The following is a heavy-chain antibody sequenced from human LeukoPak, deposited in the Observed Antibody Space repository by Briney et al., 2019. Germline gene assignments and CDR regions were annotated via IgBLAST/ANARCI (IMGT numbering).Heavy chain of an antibody. D-gene: IGHD5-18*01. V-gene: IGHV3-23*01. Sequence: PGGSLRLSCAASGFTFSSYAMNWVRQAPGKGLEWISSLTHSGGYTYYAESVKGRFTISRDNSKNTLYLQVNSLRAEDTAVYYRAKAYGYSYGYSFDYWGQGTLVTVSS. CDR1: GFTFSSYA. CDR3: AKAYGYSYGYSFDY. CDR2: LTHSGGYT. J-gene: IGHJ4*02.